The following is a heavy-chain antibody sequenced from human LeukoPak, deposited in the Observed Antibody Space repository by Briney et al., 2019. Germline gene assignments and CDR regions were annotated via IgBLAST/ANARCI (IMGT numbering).Heavy chain of an antibody. V-gene: IGHV3-21*01. D-gene: IGHD6-19*01. J-gene: IGHJ4*02. Sequence: PGGSLRLSCAASGFTFNTYSMNWVRQAPGKGLEWVSSISSSSKYIYYADSVKGRFTISRDNAKNSLYLQMNSLRAEDTAVYYCARDLGQWLVNFDYWGQGTLVTVSS. CDR1: GFTFNTYS. CDR2: ISSSSKYI. CDR3: ARDLGQWLVNFDY.